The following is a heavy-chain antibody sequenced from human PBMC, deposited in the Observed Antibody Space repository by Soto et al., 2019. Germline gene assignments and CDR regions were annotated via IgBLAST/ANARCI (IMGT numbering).Heavy chain of an antibody. D-gene: IGHD3-10*01. CDR1: GCSFANAW. CDR2: VKAETEGGTI. J-gene: IGHJ3*02. Sequence: PGGSLRLSCAEPGCSFANAWMRWVRQAPGKGLEWVGRVKAETEGGTIEYGTSVKGRFIISRDDLEKTLYLQMHSLIAEDTAVYYCATGDSGSGTYYDAFHIWGQGTMVTVSS. V-gene: IGHV3-15*01. CDR3: ATGDSGSGTYYDAFHI.